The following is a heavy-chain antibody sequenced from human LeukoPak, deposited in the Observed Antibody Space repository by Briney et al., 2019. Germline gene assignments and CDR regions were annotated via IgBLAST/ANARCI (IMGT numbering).Heavy chain of an antibody. D-gene: IGHD1-7*01. CDR1: GYTLTELW. CDR2: VDPEDGER. V-gene: IGHV1-24*01. Sequence: ASGKVSCKVSGYTLTELWMHWVRQAPGKGREGMGGVDPEDGERMYAQKFQGRVTMTEDTSTDTAYMELSSLRSEDTAVYYCATEFGNWNYEGDWGQGTLVTVSS. CDR3: ATEFGNWNYEGD. J-gene: IGHJ4*02.